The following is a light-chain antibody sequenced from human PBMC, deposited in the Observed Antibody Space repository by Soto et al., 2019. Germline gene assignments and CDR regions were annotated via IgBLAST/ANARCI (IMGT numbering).Light chain of an antibody. CDR3: QQCDYLPFT. J-gene: IGKJ4*01. CDR1: PDVRNG. Sequence: DIPMTQSPSSLSSSIGDRVIITCQASPDVRNGLNWYQQKPGKVPKLLTYDSSNLETGVTSRFSGCGCGTDFNYTISSLQPDAIATSYCQQCDYLPFTFGGGTMVEIK. CDR2: DSS. V-gene: IGKV1-33*01.